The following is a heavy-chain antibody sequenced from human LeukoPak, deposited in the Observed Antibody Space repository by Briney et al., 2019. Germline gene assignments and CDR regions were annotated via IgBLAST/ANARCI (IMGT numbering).Heavy chain of an antibody. V-gene: IGHV3-7*05. CDR2: IKQDGGEK. J-gene: IGHJ4*02. D-gene: IGHD6-19*01. CDR1: GFIFNTFW. CDR3: ARDNGGTGWVH. Sequence: GGSLRLSCAASGFIFNTFWMSWVRQAPGKGPEWVANIKQDGGEKHYVDSVKGRFTISRDNVESSLYLQMNSLRAADTAVYYCARDNGGTGWVHWGQGTLVTVSS.